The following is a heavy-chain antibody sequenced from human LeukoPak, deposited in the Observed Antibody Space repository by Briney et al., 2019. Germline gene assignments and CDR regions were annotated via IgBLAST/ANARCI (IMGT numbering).Heavy chain of an antibody. J-gene: IGHJ4*02. V-gene: IGHV3-9*01. CDR2: ISWNSGSI. D-gene: IGHD2-15*01. CDR3: AKDIGCSGGSCYSGFDY. CDR1: GFTFDDYA. Sequence: PGGSLRLSCAASGFTFDDYAMHWVRQAPGKGLEWVSGISWNSGSIGYADSVKGRFTISRDNAKNSLYLQMNSLRAEDTALYYCAKDIGCSGGSCYSGFDYWGQGTLVTVSS.